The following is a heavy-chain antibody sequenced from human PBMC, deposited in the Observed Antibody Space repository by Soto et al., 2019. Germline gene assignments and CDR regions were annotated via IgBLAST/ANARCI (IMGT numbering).Heavy chain of an antibody. CDR2: IKSRSDGGAT. CDR1: GFIFSNVW. CDR3: TTIDYGPLSGSGDAFDV. D-gene: IGHD3-3*01. Sequence: GGSLRLSCAASGFIFSNVWMNWVRQAPGKGLEWVGRIKSRSDGGATDLAAFVNGRFTISRDDSKDTLYLQMRSLKTEDTDVYYCTTIDYGPLSGSGDAFDVWGQGTLVTVSS. J-gene: IGHJ3*01. V-gene: IGHV3-15*01.